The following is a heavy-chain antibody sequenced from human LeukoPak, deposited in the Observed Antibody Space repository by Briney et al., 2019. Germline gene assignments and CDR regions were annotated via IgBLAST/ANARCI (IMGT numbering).Heavy chain of an antibody. CDR1: VGTFSSYA. J-gene: IGHJ6*04. CDR3: AHCSSTSCYGEYYYYGMDV. D-gene: IGHD2-2*01. Sequence: ASVKVSCKASVGTFSSYAISWVRQAPGQGLEWMGGIIPIFGTANYAQKFQGRVTITADESTSTAYMELSSLRSEDTDVYYCAHCSSTSCYGEYYYYGMDVWGKGTTVTVSS. V-gene: IGHV1-69*13. CDR2: IIPIFGTA.